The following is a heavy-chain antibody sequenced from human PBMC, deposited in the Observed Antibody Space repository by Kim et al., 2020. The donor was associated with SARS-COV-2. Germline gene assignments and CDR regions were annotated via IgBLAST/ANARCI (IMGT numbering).Heavy chain of an antibody. D-gene: IGHD7-27*01. Sequence: GGSLRLSCAASGFTFSDHYIDWVRQAPGKGLEWVGRSRNKDNSYSTEYAASVKGRFYISRDDSRDSLYLEMITLKTEDTAVYYCTRVTGNYFDYWGQGTLVTVSS. CDR3: TRVTGNYFDY. CDR1: GFTFSDHY. V-gene: IGHV3-72*01. J-gene: IGHJ4*02. CDR2: SRNKDNSYST.